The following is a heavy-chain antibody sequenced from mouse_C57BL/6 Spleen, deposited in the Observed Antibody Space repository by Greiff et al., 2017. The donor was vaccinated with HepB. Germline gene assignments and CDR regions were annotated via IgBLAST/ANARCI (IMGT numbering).Heavy chain of an antibody. J-gene: IGHJ2*01. D-gene: IGHD3-2*02. CDR1: GYTFTSYW. CDR3: ARWVSSGPFDY. V-gene: IGHV1-50*01. CDR2: IDPSDSYT. Sequence: QVQLQQPGAELVKPGASVKLSCKASGYTFTSYWMQWVKQRPGQGLEWIGEIDPSDSYTNYNQKFKGKATLTVETSSSTAYMQLSSLTSEDSAVYYCARWVSSGPFDYWGQGTTLTVSS.